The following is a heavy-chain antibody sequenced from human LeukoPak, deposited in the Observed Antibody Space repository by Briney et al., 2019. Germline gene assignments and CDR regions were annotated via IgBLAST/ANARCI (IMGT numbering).Heavy chain of an antibody. J-gene: IGHJ5*02. D-gene: IGHD1-1*01. CDR1: GGSISSYY. CDR3: ARDRVHQDGGFDP. Sequence: PSETLSLTCTVSGGSISSYYWSWIRQPPGKGLEWIGYIYYSGSTNYNPSLKSRVTISVDTSKNQFSLKLSSVTAADTAVYYCARDRVHQDGGFDPWGQGTLVTVSS. V-gene: IGHV4-59*01. CDR2: IYYSGST.